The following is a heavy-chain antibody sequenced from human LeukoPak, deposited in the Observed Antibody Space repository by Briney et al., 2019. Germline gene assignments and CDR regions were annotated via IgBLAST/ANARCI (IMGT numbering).Heavy chain of an antibody. V-gene: IGHV4-61*01. CDR3: AGVRTAGTGPDC. J-gene: IGHJ4*02. D-gene: IGHD6-13*01. Sequence: SETLSLTCTVSGASVTSGIYYWSWIRQPPGRGLEWIGFMHHSGSTSHHPSLQNRVTMSVDTSKNQLSLNLTSATAADTAMYFCAGVRTAGTGPDCWGQGTLVTVSS. CDR2: MHHSGST. CDR1: GASVTSGIYY.